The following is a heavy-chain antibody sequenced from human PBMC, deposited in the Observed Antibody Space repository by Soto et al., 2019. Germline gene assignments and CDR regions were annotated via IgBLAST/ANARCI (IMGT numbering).Heavy chain of an antibody. D-gene: IGHD6-6*01. CDR1: GFTFSRYG. CDR3: AEDRIAARLHFDC. J-gene: IGHJ4*02. Sequence: VGSLRLSCADSGFTFSRYGMHWFRQAPVKGLEWVAGISTDGSNKYYADYVKGRFTISRDNSKNTLYLQMNSLRAEDTAVYYCAEDRIAARLHFDCWGQGTLVTVSS. CDR2: ISTDGSNK. V-gene: IGHV3-30*18.